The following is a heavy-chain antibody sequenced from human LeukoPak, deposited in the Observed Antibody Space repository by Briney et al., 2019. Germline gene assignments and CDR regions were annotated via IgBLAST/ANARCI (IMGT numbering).Heavy chain of an antibody. V-gene: IGHV3-7*01. Sequence: GGSLRLSCAASGFTVSSNYMSWVRQAPGKGLEWVANIKQDGSEKYYVDSVKGRFTISRDNAKNSLYLQMNSLRAEDTAVYYCARVSTMVRGAVDYWGQGTLVTVSS. CDR1: GFTVSSNY. D-gene: IGHD3-10*01. J-gene: IGHJ4*02. CDR2: IKQDGSEK. CDR3: ARVSTMVRGAVDY.